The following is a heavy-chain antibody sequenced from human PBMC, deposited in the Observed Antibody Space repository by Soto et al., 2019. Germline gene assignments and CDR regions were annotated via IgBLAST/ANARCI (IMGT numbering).Heavy chain of an antibody. CDR1: GGAFNNYA. CDR3: ASWYNWNPRYYDGLDV. D-gene: IGHD1-20*01. Sequence: QVQLLQSGAEVKKPGSSVKVSCKVSGGAFNNYALNWVRHGPGQGLEWLGGIIPLHNTSNYSLKFLGRVTVTADISSTTVYMELNSLTSDDTATYYCASWYNWNPRYYDGLDVWGQGTTVTVSS. V-gene: IGHV1-69*06. J-gene: IGHJ6*02. CDR2: IIPLHNTS.